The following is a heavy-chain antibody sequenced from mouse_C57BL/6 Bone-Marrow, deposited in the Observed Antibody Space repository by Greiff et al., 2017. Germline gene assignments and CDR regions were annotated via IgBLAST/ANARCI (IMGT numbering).Heavy chain of an antibody. Sequence: QVQLQQSGPELVKPGASVKISCKASGYAFSSSWMNWVKQRPGKGLEWIGRIYPGDGDTNYNGKFKGKATLTADKSSSTAYMQLSSLTSEDSAVYFCARRYSEAMDYWGQGTSVTVSS. CDR2: IYPGDGDT. J-gene: IGHJ4*01. CDR3: ARRYSEAMDY. CDR1: GYAFSSSW. V-gene: IGHV1-82*01.